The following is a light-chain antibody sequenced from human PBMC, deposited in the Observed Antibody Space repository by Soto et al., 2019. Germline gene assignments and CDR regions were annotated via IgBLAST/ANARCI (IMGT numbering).Light chain of an antibody. CDR2: DAS. CDR3: QQYNVYLWT. V-gene: IGKV1-5*01. CDR1: ESISNL. J-gene: IGKJ1*01. Sequence: IQVTQSPSTLSASTGERVTICCRANESISNLLAWYQQKPGKAPKLLIYDASTLERGVSSRFRGSGSGTEFTLTISSLQPDDFATYYCQQYNVYLWTFGQGTKVDI.